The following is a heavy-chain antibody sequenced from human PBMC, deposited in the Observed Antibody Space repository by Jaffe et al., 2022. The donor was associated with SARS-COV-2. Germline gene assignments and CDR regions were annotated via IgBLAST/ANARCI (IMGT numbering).Heavy chain of an antibody. CDR3: ARDGLEAAAGFIDY. CDR2: IYTSGST. Sequence: QVQLQESGPGLVKPSETLSLTCTVSGGSISSYYWSWIRQPAGKGLEWIGRIYTSGSTNYNPSLKSRVTMSVDTSKNQFSLKLSSVTAADTAVYYCARDGLEAAAGFIDYWGQGTLVTVSS. D-gene: IGHD6-13*01. J-gene: IGHJ4*02. V-gene: IGHV4-4*07. CDR1: GGSISSYY.